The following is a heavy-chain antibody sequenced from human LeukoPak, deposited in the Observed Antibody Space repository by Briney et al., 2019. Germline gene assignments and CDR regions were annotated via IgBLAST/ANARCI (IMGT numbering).Heavy chain of an antibody. D-gene: IGHD3-3*01. J-gene: IGHJ5*02. CDR3: ARDLSVHYYDFWSGYYTGRVLDP. CDR2: INTNTGNP. V-gene: IGHV7-4-1*02. CDR1: GYTFTSYG. Sequence: ASVKVSCKASGYTFTSYGISWVRQAPGQGLEWMGWINTNTGNPTYAQGFTGRFVFSLDTSVSTAYLQISSLKAEDTAVYYCARDLSVHYYDFWSGYYTGRVLDPWGQGTLVTVSS.